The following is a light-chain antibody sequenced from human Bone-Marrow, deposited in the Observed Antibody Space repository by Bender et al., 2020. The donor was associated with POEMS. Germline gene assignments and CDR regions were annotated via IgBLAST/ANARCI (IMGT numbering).Light chain of an antibody. CDR2: DDN. CDR1: YIGTKS. J-gene: IGLJ1*01. Sequence: SYVLTQSPSVSVAPGQTARITCGGNYIGTKSVHWYQQKPGQAPVLVVSDDNDRPSGIPERFSGSNSGNTATLTISRVDAGDEADYYCQVWDSRSDHNYVFGSGTKV. V-gene: IGLV3-21*02. CDR3: QVWDSRSDHNYV.